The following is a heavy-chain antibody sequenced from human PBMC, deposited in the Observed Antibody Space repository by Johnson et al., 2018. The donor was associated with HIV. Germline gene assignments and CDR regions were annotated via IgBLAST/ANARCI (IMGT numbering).Heavy chain of an antibody. CDR1: GFTFSSYA. V-gene: IGHV3-66*02. CDR2: IYSGGST. CDR3: ARVRVGAFDI. J-gene: IGHJ3*02. D-gene: IGHD1-26*01. Sequence: VQLVESGGGVVQPGGSLRLSCAASGFTFSSYAMSWVRQAPGKGLEWVSIIYSGGSTYYTRSVKGRFTISRDNSKNMLFLQINSLRVEDTAVYYCARVRVGAFDIWGQGTMVTVSS.